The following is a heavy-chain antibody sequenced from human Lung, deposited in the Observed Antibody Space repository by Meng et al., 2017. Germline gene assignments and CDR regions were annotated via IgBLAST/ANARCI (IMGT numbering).Heavy chain of an antibody. V-gene: IGHV4-39*01. J-gene: IGHJ5*02. CDR2: IGHSGFT. Sequence: QSQLQEPGPGLVKPSEALSLTCSVSGGSISTSGYYWGWIRQPPGKGLEWIGSIGHSGFTYYTPSLKSRVAVSLDTSKSQFSLMLTSVTAADTAVYYCVRSSAWVRTGFDPWGQGTLVTVSS. CDR3: VRSSAWVRTGFDP. CDR1: GGSISTSGYY. D-gene: IGHD6-19*01.